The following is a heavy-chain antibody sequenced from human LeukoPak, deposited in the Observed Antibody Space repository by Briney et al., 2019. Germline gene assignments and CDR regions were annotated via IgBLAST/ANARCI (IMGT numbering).Heavy chain of an antibody. CDR2: ISSSSSYI. D-gene: IGHD2-2*01. V-gene: IGHV3-21*01. CDR1: GFTFSSYS. Sequence: GGSLRLSCAASGFTFSSYSMNWVRQAPGKGLEWVSSISSSSSYIYYADSVKGRFTISRDNAKNSLHLQMNSLRAEDTAVYYCARDECSSTSCPTGYWGQGTLVTVSS. J-gene: IGHJ4*02. CDR3: ARDECSSTSCPTGY.